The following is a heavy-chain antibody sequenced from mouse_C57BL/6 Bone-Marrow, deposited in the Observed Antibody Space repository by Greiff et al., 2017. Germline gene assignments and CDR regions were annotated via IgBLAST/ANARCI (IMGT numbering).Heavy chain of an antibody. V-gene: IGHV14-3*01. D-gene: IGHD2-2*01. CDR1: GFNIKNTY. CDR3: ARSHYYGYDGPYWYFDV. CDR2: IDPANGNT. Sequence: VQLQQSVAELVRPGASVKLSCTASGFNIKNTYMHWVKQRPEQGLEWIGRIDPANGNTKYAPKFPGKATITADTSSNTAYLQLSSLTSEDTAIYYCARSHYYGYDGPYWYFDVWGTGTTVTVSS. J-gene: IGHJ1*03.